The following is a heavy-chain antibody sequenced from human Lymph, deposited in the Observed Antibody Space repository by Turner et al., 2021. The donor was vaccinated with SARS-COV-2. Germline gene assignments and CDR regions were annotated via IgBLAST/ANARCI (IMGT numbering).Heavy chain of an antibody. Sequence: QVQLVQSGDEVKKPGASVKVSCPASGFTFTAYYMHWVRQAPGQGLEWMGWINPNSGGTNYAQKWKGRVTMTRDTSISTVYMELSRLRSDDTAVYYCARDVERYNDFWSGYAGGYGLDVWGQGTTVTVSS. CDR2: INPNSGGT. D-gene: IGHD3-3*01. J-gene: IGHJ6*02. V-gene: IGHV1-2*02. CDR3: ARDVERYNDFWSGYAGGYGLDV. CDR1: GFTFTAYY.